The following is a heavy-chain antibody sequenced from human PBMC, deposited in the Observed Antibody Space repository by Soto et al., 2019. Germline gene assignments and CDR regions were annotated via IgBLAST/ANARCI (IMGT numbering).Heavy chain of an antibody. Sequence: PSETLSLTCTVSGGSISSYYWSWIRQPAGKGLEWIGRIYTRGSTNYNPSLKSRVTMSVDTSKNQFSLKLSSVTAADTAVYYCARDHDEGAMWYYFDYWGQGTLVTVSS. D-gene: IGHD1-26*01. CDR1: GGSISSYY. V-gene: IGHV4-4*07. CDR3: ARDHDEGAMWYYFDY. CDR2: IYTRGST. J-gene: IGHJ4*02.